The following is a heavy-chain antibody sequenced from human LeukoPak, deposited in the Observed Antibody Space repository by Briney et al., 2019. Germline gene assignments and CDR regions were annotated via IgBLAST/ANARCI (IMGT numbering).Heavy chain of an antibody. CDR3: ARGQRWLLLRGGLDY. Sequence: PSETLSLTCTVSGGSISSGGYYWSWIRQHPGKGLEWIGEINRSGSTNYNPSLKSRVTISVDTSKNQFSLKLSSVTAADTAVYYCARGQRWLLLRGGLDYWGQGTLVTVSS. V-gene: IGHV4-39*07. J-gene: IGHJ4*02. D-gene: IGHD3-22*01. CDR2: INRSGST. CDR1: GGSISSGGYY.